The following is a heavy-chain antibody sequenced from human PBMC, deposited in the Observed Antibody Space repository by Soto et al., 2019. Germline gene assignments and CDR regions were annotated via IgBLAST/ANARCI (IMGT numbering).Heavy chain of an antibody. CDR1: GGSLSRGGYF. J-gene: IGHJ2*01. D-gene: IGHD6-6*01. Sequence: SETPSLPRTVSGGSLSRGGYFLSWVRPHPGKGLEWIGYIYYSGSTYYNPSLKSRVTISVDTSKNQFSLKLSSVTAADTAVYYCASPQLAARPGVAFWYFDLWGRGTLVTVSS. V-gene: IGHV4-31*03. CDR3: ASPQLAARPGVAFWYFDL. CDR2: IYYSGST.